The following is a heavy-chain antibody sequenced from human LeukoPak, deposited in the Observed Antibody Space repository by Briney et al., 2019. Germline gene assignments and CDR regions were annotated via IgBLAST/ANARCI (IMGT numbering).Heavy chain of an antibody. Sequence: ASVKVSCKASGGTFSSYAISWVRQAPGQGLEWMGWMNPNSGNTGYAQKFQGRVTMTRNTSISTAYMELSSLRSEDTAVYYCASRWPSGSWYPNGMDVWGQGTTVTVSS. CDR1: GGTFSSYA. V-gene: IGHV1-8*02. J-gene: IGHJ6*02. CDR3: ASRWPSGSWYPNGMDV. CDR2: MNPNSGNT. D-gene: IGHD6-13*01.